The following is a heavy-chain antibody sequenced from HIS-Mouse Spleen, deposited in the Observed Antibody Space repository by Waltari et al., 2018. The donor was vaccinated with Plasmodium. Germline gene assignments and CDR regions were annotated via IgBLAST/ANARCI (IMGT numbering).Heavy chain of an antibody. J-gene: IGHJ2*01. CDR2: IKQDGSEK. Sequence: EVQLVESGGGLVQPGGSLRLSCAASGFTFSSYWMSWVRQAPGKGLEGGANIKQDGSEKYYVDSGKGRFTISRDNAKNSLYLQMNSLRAEDTAVYYCASSWYWYFDLWGRGTLVTVSS. CDR3: ASSWYWYFDL. CDR1: GFTFSSYW. D-gene: IGHD6-13*01. V-gene: IGHV3-7*01.